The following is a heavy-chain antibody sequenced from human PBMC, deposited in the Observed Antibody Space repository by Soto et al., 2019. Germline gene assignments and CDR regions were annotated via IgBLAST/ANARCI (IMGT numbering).Heavy chain of an antibody. CDR2: IYHSGST. CDR3: ARHKLDYMARDVFDI. CDR1: GGSISSGGYS. Sequence: LSLTGALSGGSISSGGYSWSWIRQPPGKGLEWIGYIYHSGSTYYNPSLKSRVTISVDRSKNQFSLKLSSVTAADTAVYYCARHKLDYMARDVFDIWGQGTLVTVSS. V-gene: IGHV4-30-2*01. D-gene: IGHD3-16*01. J-gene: IGHJ3*02.